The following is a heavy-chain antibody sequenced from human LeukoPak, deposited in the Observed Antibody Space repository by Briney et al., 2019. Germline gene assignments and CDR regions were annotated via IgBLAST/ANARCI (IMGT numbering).Heavy chain of an antibody. Sequence: PSETLSLTCTVSGYSISSGYYWGWIRQPPGKGLEWTGSIYHSGSTYYNPSLKSRVTISVDTSKNQFSLKLSSVTAADTAVYYCARVEALYCSSTSCFYYYFDYWGQGTLVTVSS. CDR2: IYHSGST. J-gene: IGHJ4*02. CDR1: GYSISSGYY. D-gene: IGHD2-2*01. CDR3: ARVEALYCSSTSCFYYYFDY. V-gene: IGHV4-38-2*02.